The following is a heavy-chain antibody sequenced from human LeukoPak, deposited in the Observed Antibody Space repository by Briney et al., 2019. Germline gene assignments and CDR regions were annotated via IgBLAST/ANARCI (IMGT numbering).Heavy chain of an antibody. V-gene: IGHV1-2*02. CDR2: VNPNRCGT. J-gene: IGHJ5*02. D-gene: IGHD6-6*01. CDR3: ARPSSDFEYSSSSWGHWFDP. CDR1: GYTFTGYY. Sequence: ASVKVSCKASGYTFTGYYMHWLRQAPGQPLEWTGLVNPNRCGTNYAQQFQGRVTMTRDTSISTAYMELSRLGSDDTAVYYCARPSSDFEYSSSSWGHWFDPWGQGTLVTVSS.